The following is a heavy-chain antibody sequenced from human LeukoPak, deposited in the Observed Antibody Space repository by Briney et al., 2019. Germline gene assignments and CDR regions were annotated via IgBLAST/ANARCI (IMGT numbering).Heavy chain of an antibody. Sequence: GGSLRLSCTASGFTFSGSWMNWIRQAPGKGLEWVANINPDGDGMRFVDSVKGRLTMSRDNAQSSLHLQMNSLRVEDTAFYYCAAWTDRGYSYWGQGVLVTVSS. CDR1: GFTFSGSW. CDR3: AAWTDRGYSY. CDR2: INPDGDGM. J-gene: IGHJ4*02. V-gene: IGHV3-7*01. D-gene: IGHD5-12*01.